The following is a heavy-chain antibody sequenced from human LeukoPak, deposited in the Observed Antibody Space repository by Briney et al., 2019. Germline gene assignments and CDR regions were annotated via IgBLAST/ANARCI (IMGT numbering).Heavy chain of an antibody. V-gene: IGHV3-23*01. D-gene: IGHD2-2*01. CDR3: ARGGKLEPTAMPS. CDR1: GFTLSSYA. J-gene: IGHJ5*02. CDR2: ISGSGSA. Sequence: GGSLRLSCAASGFTLSSYAMNWVRQAPGKGLEWVSGISGSGSAYYADSVKGRFSISRDNAKNMLYLQINSLRVEDTAIYYFARGGKLEPTAMPSWGQGSLVVVSS.